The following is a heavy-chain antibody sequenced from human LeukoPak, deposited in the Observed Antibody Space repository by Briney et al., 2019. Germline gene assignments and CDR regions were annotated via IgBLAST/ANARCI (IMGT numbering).Heavy chain of an antibody. Sequence: GGSLRLSCAASGFTFDDYAMHWDRQAPGKGLEWVSLISGDGGTTYSADSVKGRFTISRDNSKNSLYLQMNSLRTEDTALYYCARSLPDYFDYWGRGTLVTVSS. V-gene: IGHV3-43*02. CDR3: ARSLPDYFDY. CDR2: ISGDGGTT. CDR1: GFTFDDYA. J-gene: IGHJ4*02.